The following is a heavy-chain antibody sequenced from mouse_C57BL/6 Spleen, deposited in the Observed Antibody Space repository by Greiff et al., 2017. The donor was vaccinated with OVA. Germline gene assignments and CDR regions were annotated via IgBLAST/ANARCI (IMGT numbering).Heavy chain of an antibody. CDR1: GFTFSDYY. D-gene: IGHD1-1*01. CDR2: INYDGSST. J-gene: IGHJ2*01. V-gene: IGHV5-16*01. CDR3: AREKVYYGSSGYFDY. Sequence: EVMLVESEGGLVQPGSSMKLSCTASGFTFSDYYMAWVRQVPEKGLEWVANINYDGSSTYYLDSLKSRFIISRDNAKNILYLQMSSLKSEDTATYYCAREKVYYGSSGYFDYWGQGTTLTVSS.